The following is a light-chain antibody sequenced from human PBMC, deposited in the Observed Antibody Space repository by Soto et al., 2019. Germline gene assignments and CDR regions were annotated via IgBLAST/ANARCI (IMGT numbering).Light chain of an antibody. CDR1: STDVGSHKL. CDR2: EAY. J-gene: IGLJ1*01. Sequence: QSVLTQPASVAGSPGQSITVSCTGTSTDVGSHKLVSWYQQYPGNAPKLIIFEAYKRPSGVSNRFSGSKSGSTASLTISGLQAEDEADYYCCSNAVGSTYVFGTGTKVTVL. CDR3: CSNAVGSTYV. V-gene: IGLV2-23*01.